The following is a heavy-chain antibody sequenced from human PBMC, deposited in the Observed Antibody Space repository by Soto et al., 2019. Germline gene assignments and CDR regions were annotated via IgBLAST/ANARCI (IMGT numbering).Heavy chain of an antibody. J-gene: IGHJ6*02. D-gene: IGHD3-3*01. Sequence: VQLLESGGGLVQPGGSLRLSCAASGFTFSSYAMSWVRQAPGKGLEWVSAISGSGGSTYYADSVKGRFTISRDNSKNTLYLQMNSLRAEDTAVYYCAKAGNPITIFATGMDVWGQGTTVTVSS. V-gene: IGHV3-23*01. CDR2: ISGSGGST. CDR3: AKAGNPITIFATGMDV. CDR1: GFTFSSYA.